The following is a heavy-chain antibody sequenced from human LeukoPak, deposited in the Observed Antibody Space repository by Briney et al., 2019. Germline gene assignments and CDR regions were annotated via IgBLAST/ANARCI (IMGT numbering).Heavy chain of an antibody. D-gene: IGHD3-16*01. CDR3: TRREGGD. CDR2: IRSKAYGGTT. Sequence: PGASLRLSCAASGFTFSNYAMSWVRQAPGKGLEWVGFIRSKAYGGTTEYAASVKGRFTISRDDSKSIAYLQMNSLKTEDTAVYYCTRREGGDWGQGTLVTVSS. J-gene: IGHJ4*02. CDR1: GFTFSNYA. V-gene: IGHV3-49*02.